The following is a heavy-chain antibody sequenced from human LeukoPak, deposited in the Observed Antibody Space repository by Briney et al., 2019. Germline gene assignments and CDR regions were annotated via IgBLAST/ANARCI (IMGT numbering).Heavy chain of an antibody. CDR1: GFAFSSYS. V-gene: IGHV3-21*01. Sequence: GESLRLSCAASGFAFSSYSMTWVRQAPGKGLEWVSSINVSPAYISYADSVKGRFTISRDSAKNSLYLHVNSLRAEDTAVYFCARDLNWGAGALDIWGQGTMVTVSS. J-gene: IGHJ3*02. CDR3: ARDLNWGAGALDI. D-gene: IGHD7-27*01. CDR2: INVSPAYI.